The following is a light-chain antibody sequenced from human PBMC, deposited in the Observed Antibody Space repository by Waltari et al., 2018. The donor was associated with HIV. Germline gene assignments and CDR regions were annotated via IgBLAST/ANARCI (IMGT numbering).Light chain of an antibody. CDR2: GNN. V-gene: IGLV1-40*01. Sequence: QSVLTQPPSVSGAPGQRVTISCTGSSSNIGAGYDVHWYQQVPGTAPKLLIYGNNNRPSGVPDRFSASKSGASPSLAITGLQAEDEADYYCQSYDSRLTGSVFGGGTKLTVL. CDR3: QSYDSRLTGSV. CDR1: SSNIGAGYD. J-gene: IGLJ2*01.